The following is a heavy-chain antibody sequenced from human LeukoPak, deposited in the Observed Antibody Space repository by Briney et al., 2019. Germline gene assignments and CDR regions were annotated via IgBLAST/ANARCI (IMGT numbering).Heavy chain of an antibody. CDR1: GFTFSSYS. CDR2: ISGSSSYI. CDR3: ARGNTMSDGY. Sequence: PGGSLRLSCAASGFTFSSYSMNWVRQAPGKGLEWVSSISGSSSYIYYADSVKGRFTISRDNAENSLYLQMNSLRAEDTAVYYCARGNTMSDGYWGQGTLVTVSS. D-gene: IGHD3-22*01. J-gene: IGHJ4*02. V-gene: IGHV3-21*01.